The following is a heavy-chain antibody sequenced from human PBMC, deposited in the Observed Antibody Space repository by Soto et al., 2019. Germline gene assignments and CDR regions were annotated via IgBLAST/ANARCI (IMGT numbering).Heavy chain of an antibody. CDR3: AREGGVSTIYGLDV. CDR2: IWYDGNTK. J-gene: IGHJ6*02. CDR1: GFTFSKYG. D-gene: IGHD2-8*01. Sequence: QVVLVESGGGVVQPRRSLRLSCDASGFTFSKYGMHWVRQAPGQGLEWVALIWYDGNTKYYADSVKGRFTISRDNSGNTVYLQMNSLRAGDTAVYFCAREGGVSTIYGLDVWGQGTTVIVSS. V-gene: IGHV3-33*01.